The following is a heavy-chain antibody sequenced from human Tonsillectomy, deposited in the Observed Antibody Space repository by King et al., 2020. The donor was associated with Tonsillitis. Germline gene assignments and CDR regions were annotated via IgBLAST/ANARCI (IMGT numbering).Heavy chain of an antibody. V-gene: IGHV3-15*01. Sequence: DVQLVESGGGLVKPGGSLRLSCVASELSFSSAWMSWVRQAPGKGLEWVGRIKSKTNVGTTDYAAPVKGRFSISRDDSKNTLYLQMNSLKTEDTAVYYCTTDWAFDIWGQGTMVTVSS. CDR1: ELSFSSAW. J-gene: IGHJ3*02. CDR2: IKSKTNVGTT. CDR3: TTDWAFDI.